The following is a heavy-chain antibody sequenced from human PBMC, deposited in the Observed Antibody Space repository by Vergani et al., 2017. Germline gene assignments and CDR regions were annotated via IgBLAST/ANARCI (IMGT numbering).Heavy chain of an antibody. V-gene: IGHV1-46*01. Sequence: QVQLVQSGAEVKKPGASGKVSCKASGYTFTSYYMHWVRQAPGQGLEWMGIINPSGGSTSYAQKFMGRVDMTRDPSTDTSTRTVQMTLSSLRSEDTAVYYCARSIGYXAGATCRAYYFDHWGQGTRVTVSS. CDR1: GYTFTSYY. CDR3: ARSIGYXAGATCRAYYFDH. J-gene: IGHJ5*02. D-gene: IGHD2-21*01. CDR2: INPSGGST.